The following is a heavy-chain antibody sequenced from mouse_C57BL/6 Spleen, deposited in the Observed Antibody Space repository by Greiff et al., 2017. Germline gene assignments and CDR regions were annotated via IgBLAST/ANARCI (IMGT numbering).Heavy chain of an antibody. V-gene: IGHV5-4*03. CDR2: ISDGGSYT. D-gene: IGHD1-3*01. J-gene: IGHJ2*01. Sequence: EVKLMESGGGLVKPGGSLKLSCAASGFTFSSYALSWFRQTLPKRLQWVATISDGGSYTYYPANVKGRFTISSDNAKNNLYLQLSPLTSEDTAMYYCARYLTRCLDYWGQGTTLTVSS. CDR1: GFTFSSYA. CDR3: ARYLTRCLDY.